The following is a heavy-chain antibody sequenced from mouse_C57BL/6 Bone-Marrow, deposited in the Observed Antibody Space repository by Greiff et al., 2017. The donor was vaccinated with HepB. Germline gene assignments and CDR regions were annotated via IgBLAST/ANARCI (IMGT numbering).Heavy chain of an antibody. V-gene: IGHV1-22*01. CDR1: GYTFTDYN. CDR3: ARPSTVVAKDAMDY. Sequence: EVQLQQSGPELVKPGASVKMSCKASGYTFTDYNMHWVKQSHGKSLEWIGYINPNNGGTSYNQKFKGKATLTVNKSSSTAYMELRSLTSEDSAVYYCARPSTVVAKDAMDYWGQGTSVTVSS. D-gene: IGHD1-1*01. CDR2: INPNNGGT. J-gene: IGHJ4*01.